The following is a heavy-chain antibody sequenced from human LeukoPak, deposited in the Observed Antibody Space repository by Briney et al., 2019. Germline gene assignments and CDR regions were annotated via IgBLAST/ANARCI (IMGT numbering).Heavy chain of an antibody. CDR2: IYYSGST. Sequence: PSETLSLTCTVSGGSISSGGYYWSWIRQHPGKGLEWIRYIYYSGSTYYNPSLKSRVTISVDTSKNQFSLKLSSVTAADTAVYYCARGGPSTANFDYWGQGTLVTVPS. J-gene: IGHJ4*02. V-gene: IGHV4-31*03. D-gene: IGHD3-16*01. CDR3: ARGGPSTANFDY. CDR1: GGSISSGGYY.